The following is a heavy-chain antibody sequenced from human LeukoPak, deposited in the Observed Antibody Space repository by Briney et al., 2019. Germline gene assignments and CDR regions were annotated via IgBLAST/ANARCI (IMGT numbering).Heavy chain of an antibody. Sequence: SETLSLTCTVSGGSISSSSYYWGWIRQPPGKGLEWIGSIYYSGSIYYNPSLKSRVTISVDTSKNQFSLKLSSVTAADTAVYYCARGGSYSGYFQHWGQGTLVTVSS. D-gene: IGHD1-26*01. V-gene: IGHV4-39*07. CDR2: IYYSGSI. J-gene: IGHJ1*01. CDR3: ARGGSYSGYFQH. CDR1: GGSISSSSYY.